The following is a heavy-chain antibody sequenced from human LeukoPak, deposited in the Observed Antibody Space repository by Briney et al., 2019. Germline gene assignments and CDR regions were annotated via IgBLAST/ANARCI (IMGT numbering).Heavy chain of an antibody. CDR3: ARDNWNDMYYYYYMDV. V-gene: IGHV3-7*01. CDR1: GFTFSSYS. Sequence: GGSLRLSCAASGFTFSSYSMNWVRQAPGKGLEWVANIKQDGSEKYYVDSVKGRFTISRDNAKNSLYLQMNSLRAEDTAVYYCARDNWNDMYYYYYMDVWGKGTTVTVSS. J-gene: IGHJ6*03. CDR2: IKQDGSEK. D-gene: IGHD1-20*01.